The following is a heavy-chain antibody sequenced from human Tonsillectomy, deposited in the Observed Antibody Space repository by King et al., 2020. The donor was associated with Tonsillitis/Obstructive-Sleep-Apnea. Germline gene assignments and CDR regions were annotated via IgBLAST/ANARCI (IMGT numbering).Heavy chain of an antibody. D-gene: IGHD6-19*01. J-gene: IGHJ4*02. CDR2: IRSKAYGGTT. V-gene: IGHV3-49*04. Sequence: QLVQSGGGLVQPGRSLRLSCLASGFTFGDYPMSWVRQTPGKGLEWITFIRSKAYGGTTEYAASVKGRFTVSRDDSKSTAYLQMNSLKTEDTAVYYCARDWFSGLYGASGYRGQGTLVTVSS. CDR3: ARDWFSGLYGASGY. CDR1: GFTFGDYP.